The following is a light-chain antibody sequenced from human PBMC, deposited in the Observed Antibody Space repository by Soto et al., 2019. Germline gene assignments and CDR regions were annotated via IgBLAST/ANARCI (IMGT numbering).Light chain of an antibody. CDR1: QTVGTA. Sequence: EIVLTQSPATLSVSQGERATLSCRASQTVGTALVWYQQKPGQAPSLLIYGASTRAAGIPARFSGSGSGTDFTLTISSLQSEVFAVYYCQQHNAWPLTFGGGTEVEIK. J-gene: IGKJ4*01. CDR2: GAS. V-gene: IGKV3-15*01. CDR3: QQHNAWPLT.